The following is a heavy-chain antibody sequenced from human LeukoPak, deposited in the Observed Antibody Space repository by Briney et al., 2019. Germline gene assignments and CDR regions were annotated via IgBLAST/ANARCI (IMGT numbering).Heavy chain of an antibody. CDR3: AIYYDSSGYYFDY. V-gene: IGHV3-21*01. J-gene: IGHJ4*02. D-gene: IGHD3-22*01. CDR1: GFTFSSYN. CDR2: IHSSGTYI. Sequence: GGSLRLSCAASGFTFSSYNMNWVRQAPGKGLEWVSSIHSSGTYIYYAGSVKGRFTISRDNAKNSLYLQMNSLRADDTAVYYCAIYYDSSGYYFDYWGQGTLVTVSS.